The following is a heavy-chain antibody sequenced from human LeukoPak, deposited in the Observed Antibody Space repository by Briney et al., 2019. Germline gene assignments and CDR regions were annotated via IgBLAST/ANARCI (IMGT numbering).Heavy chain of an antibody. CDR2: IYSGGST. V-gene: IGHV3-53*01. J-gene: IGHJ4*02. Sequence: GGSLRLSCAASVFTVSSNYMSWVRQAPGKGPEWVSVIYSGGSTYYADSVKGRFTISRDNSKNTLYLQMNSLRAEDTAVYYCARDLAVDYWGQGTLVTVSS. CDR3: ARDLAVDY. CDR1: VFTVSSNY.